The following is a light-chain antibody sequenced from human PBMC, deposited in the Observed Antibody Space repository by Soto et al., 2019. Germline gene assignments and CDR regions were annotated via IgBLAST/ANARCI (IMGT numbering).Light chain of an antibody. CDR1: QSVSRN. V-gene: IGKV3-15*01. J-gene: IGKJ1*01. Sequence: EIVMTQSPATLSVSPGERATLSCRASQSVSRNLAWYQQKPGQAPRLLIYGASTRATGIPARFSGSGSGTEFTRTISSLQSEDLAVYYCQQYKNWPPVTFGQGTKVEIK. CDR3: QQYKNWPPVT. CDR2: GAS.